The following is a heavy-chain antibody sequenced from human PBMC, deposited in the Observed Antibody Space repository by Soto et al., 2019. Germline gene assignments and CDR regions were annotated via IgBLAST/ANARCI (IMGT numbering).Heavy chain of an antibody. CDR1: GGSISSGGYS. J-gene: IGHJ5*02. CDR3: ARVIAAAGTTTRLDP. V-gene: IGHV4-61*08. Sequence: SETLSLTCAVSGGSISSGGYSWSWIRQPPGKGLEWIGYIYYSGSTNYNPSLKSRVTISVDTSKNQFSLKLSSVTAADTAVYYCARVIAAAGTTTRLDPWGQGTLVTVSS. D-gene: IGHD6-13*01. CDR2: IYYSGST.